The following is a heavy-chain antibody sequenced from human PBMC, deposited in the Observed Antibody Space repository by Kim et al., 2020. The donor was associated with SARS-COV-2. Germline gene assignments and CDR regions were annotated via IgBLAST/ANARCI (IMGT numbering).Heavy chain of an antibody. CDR3: ARQLGHGWWAFDS. D-gene: IGHD6-19*01. CDR2: IYYSGAT. V-gene: IGHV4-39*01. J-gene: IGHJ4*02. CDR1: GGSISGDYW. Sequence: SETLSLTCTVSGGSISGDYWWGWIRQPPGKGLEWIASIYYSGATYYNPSLKSRVTISVDTSRSQFSLEMSSVTAADTTIYYCARQLGHGWWAFDSWGQGTLVTVFS.